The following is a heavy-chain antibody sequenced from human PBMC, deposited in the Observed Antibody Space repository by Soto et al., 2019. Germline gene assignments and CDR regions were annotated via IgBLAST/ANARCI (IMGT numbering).Heavy chain of an antibody. CDR1: GFTVSSSS. D-gene: IGHD3-16*01. Sequence: EVELVETGGGLIQPGGSLRLSCAASGFTVSSSSMSWVRQAPGKGLEWVSLIYAAGATYYGDSVKGRFTISRDTSKNTLSLQRPSLSADDTAVYYCAGDVSFLGAPFHSWGQGTLVTVSS. CDR3: AGDVSFLGAPFHS. CDR2: IYAAGAT. J-gene: IGHJ4*02. V-gene: IGHV3-53*02.